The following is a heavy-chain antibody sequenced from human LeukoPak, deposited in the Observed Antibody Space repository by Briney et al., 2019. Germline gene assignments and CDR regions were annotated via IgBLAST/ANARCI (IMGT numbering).Heavy chain of an antibody. CDR2: MYDSGRY. CDR1: GGSISGYY. Sequence: IPSETLSLTCTVSGGSISGYYWSWIRQPPGKGLEWIGYMYDSGRYDYNPSLKSRVTISVDTSKNQFSLRLRSVTAADTAMYYCARTLGSSFGYWGQGTLVTVSS. J-gene: IGHJ4*02. V-gene: IGHV4-59*01. CDR3: ARTLGSSFGY. D-gene: IGHD6-13*01.